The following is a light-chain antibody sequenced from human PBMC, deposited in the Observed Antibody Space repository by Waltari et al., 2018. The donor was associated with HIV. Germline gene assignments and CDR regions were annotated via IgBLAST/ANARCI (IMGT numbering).Light chain of an antibody. CDR3: SSYTTSSTVV. CDR1: SSDVGGYDY. V-gene: IGLV2-14*01. Sequence: SALTQPASVFGSPGQSITISCTGTSSDVGGYDYVPWYQQHPGKAPKLIIYDVTNRPSGVSNRFSGSKSGNTASLTISGLQAEDEADYYCSSYTTSSTVVFGGGTKLTVL. CDR2: DVT. J-gene: IGLJ2*01.